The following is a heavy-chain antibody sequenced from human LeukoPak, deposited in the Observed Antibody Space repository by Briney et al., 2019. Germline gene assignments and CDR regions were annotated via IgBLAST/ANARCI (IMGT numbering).Heavy chain of an antibody. V-gene: IGHV3-30*04. CDR3: AKGLWFGDY. D-gene: IGHD3-10*01. CDR2: ISNDGSNK. J-gene: IGHJ4*02. Sequence: GRSLRLSCAASGFTFSSYTMHWVRQSPGKGLEWVAVISNDGSNKYYADSVKGRFTISRDNSKNTLYLQMNSLRAEDTAVYYCAKGLWFGDYWGQGTLVTVSS. CDR1: GFTFSSYT.